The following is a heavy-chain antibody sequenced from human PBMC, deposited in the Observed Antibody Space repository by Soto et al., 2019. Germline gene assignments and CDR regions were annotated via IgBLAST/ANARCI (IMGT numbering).Heavy chain of an antibody. CDR1: VFTFISYA. CDR3: AKGRRGSSWSWAYYYGMDV. J-gene: IGHJ6*02. D-gene: IGHD6-13*01. V-gene: IGHV3-23*01. CDR2: ISGSGGST. Sequence: HPGWSLRLSCASSVFTFISYAMSWVRQAPGKGLEWVSAISGSGGSTYYADSVKGRFTISRDNSKNTLYLQMNSLRAEDTAVYYCAKGRRGSSWSWAYYYGMDVWGQGTTVTVSS.